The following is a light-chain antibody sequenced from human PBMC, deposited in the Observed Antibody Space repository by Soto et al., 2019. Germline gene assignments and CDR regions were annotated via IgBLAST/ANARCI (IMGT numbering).Light chain of an antibody. CDR3: QQRNVWPPIT. CDR2: DST. Sequence: IVMTQSPATLSVSPGDRATLSWRASQSISGNLVWYQQKSGKPPRLVIYDSTLRANGVPDRFGGSTSGTEFTLTINSLEPEDFAVYYCQQRNVWPPITFGQGTRLEIK. CDR1: QSISGN. J-gene: IGKJ5*01. V-gene: IGKV3D-15*01.